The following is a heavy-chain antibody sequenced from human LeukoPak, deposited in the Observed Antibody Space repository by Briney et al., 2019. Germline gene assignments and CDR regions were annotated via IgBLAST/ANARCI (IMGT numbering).Heavy chain of an antibody. V-gene: IGHV4-34*01. D-gene: IGHD2-2*01. J-gene: IGHJ4*02. CDR2: IDRRGSA. CDR3: ARPLDCSSTTCSGSFLY. Sequence: SETLSLTCAVYGGSFSGYFWSWIRQPPGTGLEWIGEIDRRGSATYNPSLKSRVTISVDTSKNQFSLKLNSVTAADTAVYYCARPLDCSSTTCSGSFLYWGQGTLVTVFS. CDR1: GGSFSGYF.